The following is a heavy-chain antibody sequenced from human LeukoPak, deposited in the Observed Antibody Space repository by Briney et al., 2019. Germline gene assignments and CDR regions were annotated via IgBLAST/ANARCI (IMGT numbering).Heavy chain of an antibody. Sequence: GRSLRLSCAASGFTFSSYGMHWVRQAPGKGLEWVAVLSYDGSNKYYADSVKGRFTISRDISKNTLYLQMNSLRGDDTAVYYCAKDFHSGYWGQGTLVTVSS. CDR2: LSYDGSNK. J-gene: IGHJ4*02. D-gene: IGHD2-15*01. V-gene: IGHV3-30*18. CDR3: AKDFHSGY. CDR1: GFTFSSYG.